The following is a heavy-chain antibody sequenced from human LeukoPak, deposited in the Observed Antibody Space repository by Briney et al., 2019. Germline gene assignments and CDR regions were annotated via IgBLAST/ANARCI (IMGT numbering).Heavy chain of an antibody. D-gene: IGHD5-12*01. CDR2: IYSGGST. Sequence: GGSLRLSCAASEFTVGSNYMTWVRQAPGKGLEWVSLIYSGGSTYYADSVKGGFITSRENSKNTLLVQMNSLRAEDTTEYYCARGPSGYHNPGGQGTLVTVSS. V-gene: IGHV3-66*01. J-gene: IGHJ4*02. CDR3: ARGPSGYHNP. CDR1: EFTVGSNY.